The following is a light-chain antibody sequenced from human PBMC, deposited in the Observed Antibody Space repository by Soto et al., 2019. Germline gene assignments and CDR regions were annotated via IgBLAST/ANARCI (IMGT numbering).Light chain of an antibody. J-gene: IGKJ1*01. CDR2: GAS. V-gene: IGKV1-39*01. CDR1: QNINKY. CDR3: QQTYIFPST. Sequence: DVEMTQSPSSLSASVGDRVTFTCRASQNINKYLNWYQQKPGTAPRLLIHGASTLQSGVPSRFSGGGSGTDFTLTITSLHPQDFATYSCQQTYIFPSTFGQGTKVEV.